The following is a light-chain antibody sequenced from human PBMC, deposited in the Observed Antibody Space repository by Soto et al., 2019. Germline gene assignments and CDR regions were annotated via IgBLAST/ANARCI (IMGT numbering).Light chain of an antibody. CDR3: MQTVQAPWT. CDR2: LGS. V-gene: IGKV2-28*01. J-gene: IGKJ1*01. Sequence: DLVVTQSPLSLPVTPGEPASISCRSSQSLLHSNGYNYLDWYLQKAGQSPQLLIYLGSNRASGVPDRFSGSGSGTDFTLKISRVEAEDVGVYYCMQTVQAPWTFGQGTKVEIK. CDR1: QSLLHSNGYNY.